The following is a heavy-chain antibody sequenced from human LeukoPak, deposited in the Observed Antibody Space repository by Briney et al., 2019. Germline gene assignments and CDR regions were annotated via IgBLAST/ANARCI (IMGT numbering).Heavy chain of an antibody. J-gene: IGHJ4*02. V-gene: IGHV3-66*01. D-gene: IGHD3-10*01. Sequence: PGGSLRLSCAASGFTVSSNYMSWVRQAPGKGLEWVSVIYSGGSTYYADSVKGRFTISRDNSKNTLYLQMNSLRAEDTAVYYCARVGVGFGELLWRNFDYWGQGTLVTVSS. CDR1: GFTVSSNY. CDR3: ARVGVGFGELLWRNFDY. CDR2: IYSGGST.